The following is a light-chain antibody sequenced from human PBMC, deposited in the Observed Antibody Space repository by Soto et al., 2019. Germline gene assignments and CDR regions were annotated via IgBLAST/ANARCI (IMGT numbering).Light chain of an antibody. J-gene: IGKJ5*01. V-gene: IGKV3-20*01. CDR2: GAS. CDR3: HQYDSSPFT. Sequence: EIVLTQSPGTLSLSPGERATLSCRASQSVSRSYLAWYRQKPGQAPWLLIYGASNRASGVPDRFSGSGSGTDFTLTISGLEPEDFAMYYCHQYDSSPFTFCQGTRLDIK. CDR1: QSVSRSY.